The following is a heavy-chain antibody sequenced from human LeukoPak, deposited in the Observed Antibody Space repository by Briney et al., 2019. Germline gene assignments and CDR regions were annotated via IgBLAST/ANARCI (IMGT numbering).Heavy chain of an antibody. D-gene: IGHD1-26*01. CDR3: ARDRWEQYSFDI. V-gene: IGHV1-2*02. CDR2: INPNSGGT. J-gene: IGHJ3*02. CDR1: RYTFTVYY. Sequence: ASVKVSFMASRYTFTVYYMDWVRQAPGQGREWMGWINPNSGGTNYAQKFQGRVTMTRDTSISKDYMELSRLRSDDTAVYYCARDRWEQYSFDISGQGTMVTVSS.